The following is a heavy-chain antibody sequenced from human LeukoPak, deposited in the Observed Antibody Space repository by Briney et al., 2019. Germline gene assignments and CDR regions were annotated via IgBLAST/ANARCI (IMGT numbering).Heavy chain of an antibody. CDR1: GFTFRSFG. Sequence: GGSLRLSCAASGFTFRSFGMHWVRQAPGKGLEWVAVISYDGSNKYYADSVKGRFTISRDNSKNTLYLQMNSLRADDTAVYYCAKDYYGSGMGFFDYWGQGTLVTVSS. CDR2: ISYDGSNK. CDR3: AKDYYGSGMGFFDY. V-gene: IGHV3-30*18. J-gene: IGHJ4*02. D-gene: IGHD3-10*01.